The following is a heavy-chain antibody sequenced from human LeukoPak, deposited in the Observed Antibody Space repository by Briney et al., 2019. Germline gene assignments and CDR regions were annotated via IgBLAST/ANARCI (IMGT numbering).Heavy chain of an antibody. Sequence: SETLSLTCTVSGGSISSYYWSWIRQPPGKGLEWIGYIYYSGSTNYNPSLKSRVTISVDTSKNQFSLKLSSVTAADTAVYYCARATRLEWLFRAYYSDYWGQGTLVTVSS. V-gene: IGHV4-59*01. D-gene: IGHD3-3*01. CDR2: IYYSGST. J-gene: IGHJ4*02. CDR1: GGSISSYY. CDR3: ARATRLEWLFRAYYSDY.